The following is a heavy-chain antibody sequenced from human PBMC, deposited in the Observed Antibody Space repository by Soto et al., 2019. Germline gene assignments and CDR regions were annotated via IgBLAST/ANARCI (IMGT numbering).Heavy chain of an antibody. V-gene: IGHV4-4*02. J-gene: IGHJ5*02. CDR3: ARASGVRAVAGTETSWFDP. CDR1: GGSISSSNW. Sequence: SETLSLTCAVSGGSISSSNWWSWVRQPPGKGLEWIGEIYHSGSTNYNPSLKSRVTISVDKSKNQFSLKLSSVTAADTAVYYCARASGVRAVAGTETSWFDPWGQGTLVTVSS. CDR2: IYHSGST. D-gene: IGHD6-19*01.